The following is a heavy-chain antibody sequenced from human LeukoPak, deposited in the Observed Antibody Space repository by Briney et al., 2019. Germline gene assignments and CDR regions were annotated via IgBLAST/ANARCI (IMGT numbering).Heavy chain of an antibody. CDR1: GFTFSSYS. CDR3: ARDGDYYDSSGYFLDY. CDR2: ISSSSSTT. Sequence: PGGSLRLSCAASGFTFSSYSMNWVRQAPGKGLEWVSYISSSSSTTYYADSVKGRFTISRDNAKNSLYLQMNSLRAEDTAVYYCARDGDYYDSSGYFLDYWGQGTLVTVSS. V-gene: IGHV3-48*04. D-gene: IGHD3-22*01. J-gene: IGHJ4*02.